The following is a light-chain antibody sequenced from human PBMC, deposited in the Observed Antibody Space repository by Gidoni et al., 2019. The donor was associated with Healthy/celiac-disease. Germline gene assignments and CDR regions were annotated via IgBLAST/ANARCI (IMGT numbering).Light chain of an antibody. CDR3: QQSYITPWT. CDR1: QSISSY. CDR2: AAS. V-gene: IGKV1-39*01. Sequence: DIQMTQSPSSLSAPVGDRVTITCRASQSISSYLNWYQQKPGKAPKLLFYAASSLQSGVPSRFSGSGSGTDFTLTISSLQPEDFATYYCQQSYITPWTFGQGTKVEIK. J-gene: IGKJ1*01.